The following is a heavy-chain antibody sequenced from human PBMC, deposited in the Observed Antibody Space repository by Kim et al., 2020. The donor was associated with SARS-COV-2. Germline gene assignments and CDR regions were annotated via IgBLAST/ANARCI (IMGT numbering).Heavy chain of an antibody. J-gene: IGHJ4*02. CDR3: ARVRRGWYGYFDY. CDR2: ISYDGSNK. Sequence: GGSLRLSCAASGFTFSSYAMHWVRQAPGKGLEWVAVISYDGSNKYYADSVKGRFTISRDNSKNTLYLQMNSLRAEDTAVYYCARVRRGWYGYFDYWGQGTLVTVSS. D-gene: IGHD6-19*01. V-gene: IGHV3-30*04. CDR1: GFTFSSYA.